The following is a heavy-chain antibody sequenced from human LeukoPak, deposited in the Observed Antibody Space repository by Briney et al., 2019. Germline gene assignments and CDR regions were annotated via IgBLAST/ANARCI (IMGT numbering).Heavy chain of an antibody. Sequence: SVKVSCKASGYSFTSYGMHWVRQAPGQGLEWMGGIIPIFGTANYAQKFQGRVTITADESTSTAYMELSSLRSEDTAVYYCATVYYGSGSYWAHAFDIWGQGTMVTVSS. D-gene: IGHD3-10*01. CDR1: GYSFTSYG. CDR3: ATVYYGSGSYWAHAFDI. CDR2: IIPIFGTA. J-gene: IGHJ3*02. V-gene: IGHV1-69*13.